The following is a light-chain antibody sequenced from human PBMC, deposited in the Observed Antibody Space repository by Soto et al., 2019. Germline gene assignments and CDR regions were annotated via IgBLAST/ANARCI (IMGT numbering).Light chain of an antibody. J-gene: IGKJ4*01. V-gene: IGKV3-20*01. Sequence: EIVLTQSPGTLSLSPGERATLSCRASQSLSSSYLAWYQQKPGQAPRVLIYGASTRATGIPYRFSGSGSGTDFPLTITRLEPEDFAIYYCQQYGISPLTFGGGTRVEIK. CDR3: QQYGISPLT. CDR2: GAS. CDR1: QSLSSSY.